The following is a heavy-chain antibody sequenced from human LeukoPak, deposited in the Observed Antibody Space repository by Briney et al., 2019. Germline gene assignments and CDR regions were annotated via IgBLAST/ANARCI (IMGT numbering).Heavy chain of an antibody. Sequence: SQTLSLTCAISGESVSSNSAAWNWIRQSPSRGLEWLGRTYYRSKWYNDYAVSVKSRITINPDTSKNQFSLQLNSVTPEDTAVYYCARQYYYDSSGYSPYWYFDLWGRGTLVTVSS. J-gene: IGHJ2*01. CDR3: ARQYYYDSSGYSPYWYFDL. CDR1: GESVSSNSAA. V-gene: IGHV6-1*01. D-gene: IGHD3-22*01. CDR2: TYYRSKWYN.